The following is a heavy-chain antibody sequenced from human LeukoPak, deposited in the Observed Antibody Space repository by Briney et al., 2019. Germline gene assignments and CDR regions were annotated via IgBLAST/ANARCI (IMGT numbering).Heavy chain of an antibody. V-gene: IGHV4-39*01. Sequence: PSETLSLTCTVSGGSISSSSYYWGWIRQPPGKGLDWIGSIYYSGSTYYNPSLKSRFTISVDTSKNQFSLKLSSVTAADTAVYYCARGSPLGQNWFDPWGQGTLVTVSS. CDR2: IYYSGST. CDR3: ARGSPLGQNWFDP. J-gene: IGHJ5*02. CDR1: GGSISSSSYY.